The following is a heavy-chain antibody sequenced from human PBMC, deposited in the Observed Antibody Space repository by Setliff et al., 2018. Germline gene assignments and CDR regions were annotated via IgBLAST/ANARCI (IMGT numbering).Heavy chain of an antibody. Sequence: SETLSLTCTVSGGSISSYYWSWIRQPAGKGLEWIGRIYTSGSTNYNPSLKSRVTISVDKSKNQFSLKLSSVTAADTAVYYCARSGYSYGNRNWFDPWGQGTLVTV. J-gene: IGHJ5*02. V-gene: IGHV4-4*07. CDR2: IYTSGST. CDR1: GGSISSYY. CDR3: ARSGYSYGNRNWFDP. D-gene: IGHD5-18*01.